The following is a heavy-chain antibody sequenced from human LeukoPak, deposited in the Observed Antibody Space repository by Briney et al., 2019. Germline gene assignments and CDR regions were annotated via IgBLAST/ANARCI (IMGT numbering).Heavy chain of an antibody. CDR3: TRGRIYSKGFDY. D-gene: IGHD4-11*01. CDR2: INHSGST. CDR1: GGSFSGYY. V-gene: IGHV4-34*01. J-gene: IGHJ4*02. Sequence: SETLSLTCAVYGGSFSGYYWSWIRQPPGKGLERIGEINHSGSTNYNPSLKSRVTISVDTSKNQFSLKLSSVTAADTAVYYCTRGRIYSKGFDYWGQGTLVTVSS.